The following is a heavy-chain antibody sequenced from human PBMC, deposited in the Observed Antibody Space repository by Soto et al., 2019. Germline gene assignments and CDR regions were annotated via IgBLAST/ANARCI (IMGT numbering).Heavy chain of an antibody. CDR1: GRPVSSGGYY. CDR2: IYHIGSP. V-gene: IGHV4-31*03. D-gene: IGHD3-22*01. J-gene: IGHJ5*02. CDR3: VRDRDLDSSGHWFDT. Sequence: PSETLSLTCTVSGRPVSSGGYYWAWIRQHPGRGLEWIGYIYHIGSPYYNPSLENRVTISLDTSKNQFSLNLTSVTAADTAIYCCVRDRDLDSSGHWFDTWGQGTLVTVSS.